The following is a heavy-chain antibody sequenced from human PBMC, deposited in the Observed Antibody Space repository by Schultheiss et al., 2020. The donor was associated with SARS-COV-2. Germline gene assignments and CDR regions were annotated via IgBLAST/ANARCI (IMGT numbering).Heavy chain of an antibody. V-gene: IGHV4-30-4*01. CDR2: IYFSGST. CDR1: GASLSGYF. Sequence: SETLSLTCGVNGASLSGYFWSWIRQSPGKGLEWIGTIYFSGSTYYSPSLKSRLTMSVDMSRNQFSLKLTSVTAADTAVYYCARDRSGGRPHGMDVWGQGTTVTVSS. D-gene: IGHD2-15*01. CDR3: ARDRSGGRPHGMDV. J-gene: IGHJ6*02.